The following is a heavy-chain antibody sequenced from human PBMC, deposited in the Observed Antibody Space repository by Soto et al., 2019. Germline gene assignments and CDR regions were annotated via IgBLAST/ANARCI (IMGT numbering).Heavy chain of an antibody. D-gene: IGHD5-12*01. CDR3: AGDVREVATRFGENASDY. J-gene: IGHJ4*02. CDR1: GYTFTSYG. Sequence: QVQLVQSGAEVKKPGASVKVSCKASGYTFTSYGISWVRQAPGQGLEWMGWISAYNGNTNYAQKLLGRITMTTDTPKSTADLGRRSLRSDDTAAYDCAGDVREVATRFGENASDYWGQGTLVTVSS. V-gene: IGHV1-18*01. CDR2: ISAYNGNT.